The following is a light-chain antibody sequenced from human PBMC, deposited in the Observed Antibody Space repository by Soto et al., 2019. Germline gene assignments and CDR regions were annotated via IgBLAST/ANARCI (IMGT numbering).Light chain of an antibody. J-gene: IGLJ1*01. Sequence: QSALTQPASVSGSPGQSITISCTGTSSDVGGYNYVSWYQQHPGKAPKLMIYEVSNRPSGVSNRCSGSKSGNTAALTISGLQAEDEADYYCSSYTSSSTLPFGTGTKLTVL. CDR3: SSYTSSSTLP. CDR2: EVS. V-gene: IGLV2-14*01. CDR1: SSDVGGYNY.